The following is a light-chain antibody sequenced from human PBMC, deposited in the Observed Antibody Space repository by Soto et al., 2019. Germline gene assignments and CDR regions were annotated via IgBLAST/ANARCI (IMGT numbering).Light chain of an antibody. CDR3: QQYGSSPPWT. J-gene: IGKJ1*01. CDR1: QSITTW. V-gene: IGKV1-5*03. CDR2: KAS. Sequence: DFPMTQSPSTLSASVGDRVTITCRASQSITTWLAWYQQKPWKAHKLLIYKASSLESGVPSRFSGSVSGTDFTLTISRLEPEDFAVYYCQQYGSSPPWTFGQGTKVDIK.